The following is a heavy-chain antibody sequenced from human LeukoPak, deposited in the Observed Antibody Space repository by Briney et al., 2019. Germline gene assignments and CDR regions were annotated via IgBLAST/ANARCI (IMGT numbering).Heavy chain of an antibody. Sequence: AASVKVSCKVSGYTLTELSLHWVRQAPGKGLEWMGRFDPEDGETVYARKFQGRVTITADESTSTAYMELSSLRSEDTAVYYCARDRLPLNIVVVPAAIAAFDIWGQGTMVTVSS. CDR2: FDPEDGET. D-gene: IGHD2-2*01. CDR1: GYTLTELS. V-gene: IGHV1-24*01. J-gene: IGHJ3*02. CDR3: ARDRLPLNIVVVPAAIAAFDI.